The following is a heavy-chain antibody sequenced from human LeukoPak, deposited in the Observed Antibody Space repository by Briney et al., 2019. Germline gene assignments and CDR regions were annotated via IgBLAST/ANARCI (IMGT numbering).Heavy chain of an antibody. CDR3: ARVGHSSRPGRVWYYFDY. CDR1: GYTFTSYD. D-gene: IGHD6-13*01. V-gene: IGHV1-8*03. Sequence: ASVKVSCKASGYTFTSYDINWVRQATGQGLEWMGWMNPNSGNTGYAQKFQGRVTITRNTSISTAYMELSSLRSEDTAVYYCARVGHSSRPGRVWYYFDYWGQGTLVTVSS. J-gene: IGHJ4*02. CDR2: MNPNSGNT.